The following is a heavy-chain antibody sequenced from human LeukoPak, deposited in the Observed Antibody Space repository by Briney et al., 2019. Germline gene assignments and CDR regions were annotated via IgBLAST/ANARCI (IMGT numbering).Heavy chain of an antibody. D-gene: IGHD1-14*01. CDR3: ARDEFPTDDAFDI. J-gene: IGHJ3*02. Sequence: GGSLRLSCPASGFTFSSYSVNWVRQAPGRGLEWVSSISSSSSYIYYADSVKGRFTISRDNAKNSLYLQMNSLRAEDTAVYYCARDEFPTDDAFDIWGQGTMVTVSS. CDR2: ISSSSSYI. CDR1: GFTFSSYS. V-gene: IGHV3-21*01.